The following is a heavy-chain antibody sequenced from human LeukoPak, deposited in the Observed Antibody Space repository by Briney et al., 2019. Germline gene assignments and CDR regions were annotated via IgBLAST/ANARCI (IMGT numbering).Heavy chain of an antibody. CDR1: GGSISSYY. J-gene: IGHJ3*02. CDR2: IYYSGST. V-gene: IGHV4-59*01. CDR3: ASNREDAFDI. Sequence: PSETLSLTCTVSGGSISSYYWSWIRQPPGKGLEWIGYIYYSGSTNYNPSVKSRVTISVDTSKNQFSLKLSSVTAADTAVYYCASNREDAFDIWGQETMVTVSS.